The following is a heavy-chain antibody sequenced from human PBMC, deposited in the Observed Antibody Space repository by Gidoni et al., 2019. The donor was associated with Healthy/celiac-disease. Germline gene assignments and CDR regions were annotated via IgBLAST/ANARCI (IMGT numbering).Heavy chain of an antibody. V-gene: IGHV4-39*01. CDR3: ASYFLRCLEWSGGAFDI. CDR2: IYYSGST. D-gene: IGHD3-3*01. J-gene: IGHJ3*02. Sequence: QLQLQESSPGLVKPSVTLSITGTVSAGSILSTRYYWGWVRQPPGKGLEWIGSIYYSGSTYYQPLLKSRVTITVDTSKNQFSLKLSSVTAADTAVYYCASYFLRCLEWSGGAFDIWGQGTMVTVSS. CDR1: AGSILSTRYY.